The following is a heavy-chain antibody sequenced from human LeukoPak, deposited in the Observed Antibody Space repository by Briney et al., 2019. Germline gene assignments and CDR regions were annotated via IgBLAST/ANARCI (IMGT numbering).Heavy chain of an antibody. J-gene: IGHJ4*02. V-gene: IGHV3-7*03. D-gene: IGHD3-16*02. CDR1: GFTFSSYW. Sequence: PGGSLRLSCAASGFTFSSYWMSWVRQAPGKGLEWVANIKQDGSEKYYVDSVKGRFTISRDNSKNTLYLQMNSLRAEDTAVYYCAKSWGDDYVWGSYRYTFDYWGQGTLVTVSS. CDR2: IKQDGSEK. CDR3: AKSWGDDYVWGSYRYTFDY.